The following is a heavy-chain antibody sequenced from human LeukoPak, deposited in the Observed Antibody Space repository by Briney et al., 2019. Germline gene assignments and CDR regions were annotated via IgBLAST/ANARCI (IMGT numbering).Heavy chain of an antibody. CDR1: GVSISSSNSY. V-gene: IGHV4-39*01. J-gene: IGHJ6*03. CDR3: ARGNLWDYRRYYYYMDV. D-gene: IGHD4-11*01. CDR2: IYYSGNT. Sequence: SETLSLTCTVSGVSISSSNSYWGWIRQPPGKGLEWIGSIYYSGNTYYNASLKSQVSISIDTSKNRFSLRLTSVTAADTAVYYCARGNLWDYRRYYYYMDVWGKGTTVTVSS.